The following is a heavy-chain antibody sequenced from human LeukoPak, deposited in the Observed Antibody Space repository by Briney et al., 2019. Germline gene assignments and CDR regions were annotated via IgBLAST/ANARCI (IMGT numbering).Heavy chain of an antibody. CDR3: ARETSTGVFLNY. CDR1: GFTFSSYE. V-gene: IGHV3-48*03. Sequence: QSGGSLRLSCAASGFTFSSYEMNWVRQAPGKGLEWVSYISSSGSTIYYADSVKGRFTISRDNAKNSLYLQMNSLRAEDTAVYYCARETSTGVFLNYWGQGTLVTVSS. D-gene: IGHD3-10*01. J-gene: IGHJ4*02. CDR2: ISSSGSTI.